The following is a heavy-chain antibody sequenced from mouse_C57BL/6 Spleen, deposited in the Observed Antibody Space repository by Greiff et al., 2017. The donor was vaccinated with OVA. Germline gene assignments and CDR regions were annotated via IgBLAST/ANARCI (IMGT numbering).Heavy chain of an antibody. Sequence: QVQLKQPGAELVRPGSSVKLSCKASGYTFTSYWMHWVKQRPIQGLEWIGNIDPSDSETHYNQKFKDKATLTVDKSSSTAYMQLSSLTSEDSAVYYCAREGTTVDWYFDVWGTGTTVTVSS. V-gene: IGHV1-52*01. CDR3: AREGTTVDWYFDV. D-gene: IGHD1-1*01. J-gene: IGHJ1*03. CDR1: GYTFTSYW. CDR2: IDPSDSET.